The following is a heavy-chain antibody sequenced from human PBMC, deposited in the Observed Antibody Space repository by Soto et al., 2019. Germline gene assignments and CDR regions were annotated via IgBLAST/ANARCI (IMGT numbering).Heavy chain of an antibody. J-gene: IGHJ4*02. CDR2: VSGSGAST. CDR3: AREVYIKPHVEY. D-gene: IGHD4-4*01. Sequence: EVQLLVSGGGLVQPGGSLRLSCAASGFTFSNSAMSWVRQAPWKGLAWVSGVSGSGASTYYADSVKGRFTISRDNSKNTPYMQMNSLSAEDTAIYYGAREVYIKPHVEYWGQGTLVPVSS. CDR1: GFTFSNSA. V-gene: IGHV3-23*01.